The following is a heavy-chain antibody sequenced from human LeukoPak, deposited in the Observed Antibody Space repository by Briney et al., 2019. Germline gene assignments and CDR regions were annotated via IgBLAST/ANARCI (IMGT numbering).Heavy chain of an antibody. J-gene: IGHJ4*02. D-gene: IGHD1-26*01. Sequence: GGSLRLSCAASGFTFSSYGMHWVRPAPGKGLEWVAVISYDGSNKYYADSVKGRFTISRDNSKNTLYLQMNSLRAEDTAVYYCAKPDRPYASYRTPAYWGQGTLVTVSS. V-gene: IGHV3-30*18. CDR3: AKPDRPYASYRTPAY. CDR1: GFTFSSYG. CDR2: ISYDGSNK.